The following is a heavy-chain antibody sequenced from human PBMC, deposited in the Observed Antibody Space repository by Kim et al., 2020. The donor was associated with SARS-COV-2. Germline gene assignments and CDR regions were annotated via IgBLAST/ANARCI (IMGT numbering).Heavy chain of an antibody. D-gene: IGHD3-10*01. V-gene: IGHV3-33*06. Sequence: GSVKGRFTISRDNSKNTLYLQMNSLRAEDTAVYYCAKDTSLYGSGSYDYWGQGTLVTVSS. CDR3: AKDTSLYGSGSYDY. J-gene: IGHJ4*02.